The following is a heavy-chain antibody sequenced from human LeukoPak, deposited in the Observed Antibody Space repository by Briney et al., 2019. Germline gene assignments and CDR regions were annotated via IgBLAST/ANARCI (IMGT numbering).Heavy chain of an antibody. D-gene: IGHD3-22*01. CDR2: IYYSGST. CDR1: GGSICTYY. Sequence: PSETLSLACTVSGGSICTYYCGWVRQPPGKGLGWIGYIYYSGSTNYNPSLKTRVTISVDTSKNQFSLKLSSVTAADTAVYDCARNSVVVLDNYFDYWGQGTLVTVSS. J-gene: IGHJ4*02. CDR3: ARNSVVVLDNYFDY. V-gene: IGHV4-59*01.